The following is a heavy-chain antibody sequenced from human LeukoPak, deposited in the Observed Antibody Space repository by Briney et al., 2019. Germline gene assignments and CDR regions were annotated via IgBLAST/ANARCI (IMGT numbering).Heavy chain of an antibody. V-gene: IGHV1-46*01. CDR3: ARVGDSSSSRRVPYYYYGMDV. J-gene: IGHJ6*02. CDR2: INPSGGST. D-gene: IGHD6-6*01. CDR1: GYTFTSYY. Sequence: ASVKVSCKASGYTFTSYYTHWVRQAPGQGLEWMGIINPSGGSTSYAQKFQGRVTMTRDTSTSTVYMELSSLRSEDTAVYYCARVGDSSSSRRVPYYYYGMDVWGQGTTVTVPS.